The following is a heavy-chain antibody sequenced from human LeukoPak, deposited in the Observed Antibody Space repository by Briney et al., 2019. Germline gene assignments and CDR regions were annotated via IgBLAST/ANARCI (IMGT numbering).Heavy chain of an antibody. Sequence: GRSLRLSCAASGFTFSSYAMHWVRQAPGKGLEWVAVISYDGSNKYYADSVKGRFTLSRDNSKNTLYLQMNSLRAEDTAVYYCARGGTRYYFDYWGQGTLVTVSS. J-gene: IGHJ4*02. D-gene: IGHD3-16*01. CDR2: ISYDGSNK. CDR3: ARGGTRYYFDY. CDR1: GFTFSSYA. V-gene: IGHV3-30-3*01.